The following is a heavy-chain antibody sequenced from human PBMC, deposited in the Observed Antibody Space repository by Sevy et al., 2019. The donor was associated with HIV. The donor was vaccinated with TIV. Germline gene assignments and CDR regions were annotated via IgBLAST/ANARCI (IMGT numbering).Heavy chain of an antibody. D-gene: IGHD3-3*01. J-gene: IGHJ4*02. CDR2: ISGSGGNT. CDR1: GFTFSSYA. V-gene: IGHV3-23*01. Sequence: GGSLRLSCAASGFTFSSYAMSWVRQAPGKGLEWVSAISGSGGNTYYADSVKGRFTISRDNSKNTLYLQMNSLRAEDTAVYYCAKEDFWSGYYRYRSYFDYWGQGTLVTVSS. CDR3: AKEDFWSGYYRYRSYFDY.